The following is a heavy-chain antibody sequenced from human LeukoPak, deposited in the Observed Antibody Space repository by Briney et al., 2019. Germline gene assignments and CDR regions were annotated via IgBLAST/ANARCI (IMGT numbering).Heavy chain of an antibody. CDR2: IYHLGNS. J-gene: IGHJ3*02. D-gene: IGHD3-10*01. CDR3: ARSDYYGSGSGAFDI. V-gene: IGHV4-38-2*02. Sequence: SETLSLTCIVSDYSISSGYYWGWIRQPPGKGLEWIGSIYHLGNSYYNPSLKSRVTISVDTSKNQFSLKMNSVTAADTAVYYCARSDYYGSGSGAFDIWGQGTMVTVSS. CDR1: DYSISSGYY.